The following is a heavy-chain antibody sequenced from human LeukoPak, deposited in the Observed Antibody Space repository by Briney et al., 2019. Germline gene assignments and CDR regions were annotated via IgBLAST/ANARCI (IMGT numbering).Heavy chain of an antibody. CDR2: IISSVGTI. V-gene: IGHV3-48*03. CDR1: GFTFSSYE. Sequence: GGSLRLSCAASGFTFSSYEMNWVRQAPGQGLEWVSYIISSVGTIYYADSVKGRFTISRDDAKNSLYLQMNSLRAEDTAVYYCARRGEYSSSSVYWGQGTLVTVSS. CDR3: ARRGEYSSSSVY. J-gene: IGHJ4*02. D-gene: IGHD6-6*01.